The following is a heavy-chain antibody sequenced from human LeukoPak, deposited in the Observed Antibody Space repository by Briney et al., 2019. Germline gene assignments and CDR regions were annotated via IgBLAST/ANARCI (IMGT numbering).Heavy chain of an antibody. Sequence: PSETLSLTCTVSGASFSGKFWSWIRHSPGNGLEWIGLIYYSGSTKFNPSLKSRVAMSVDTSNNQFSLSLNSVTTTDTAVYFCVGGGDWLPEYWGHGTQVIVSS. V-gene: IGHV4-59*01. D-gene: IGHD3/OR15-3a*01. CDR1: GASFSGKF. CDR2: IYYSGST. J-gene: IGHJ4*01. CDR3: VGGGDWLPEY.